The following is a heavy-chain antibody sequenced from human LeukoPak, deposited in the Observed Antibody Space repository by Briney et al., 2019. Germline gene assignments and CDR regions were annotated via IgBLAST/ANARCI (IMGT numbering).Heavy chain of an antibody. CDR3: ATDSGWFRFDY. Sequence: PGGSLRLSCAASGFTFSSYAMSWVRQAPGKGLEWVANIKEDGSQKYYVDSVKGRFTISRDNAKNSLFLQMNSLRADDTAVYYCATDSGWFRFDYWGQGTLVTVSS. J-gene: IGHJ4*02. CDR1: GFTFSSYA. CDR2: IKEDGSQK. D-gene: IGHD6-13*01. V-gene: IGHV3-7*03.